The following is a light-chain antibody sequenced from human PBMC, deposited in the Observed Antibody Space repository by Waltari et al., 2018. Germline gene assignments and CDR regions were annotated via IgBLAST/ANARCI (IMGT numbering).Light chain of an antibody. V-gene: IGLV2-8*01. J-gene: IGLJ3*02. CDR1: SSAAGGHNY. Sequence: QSALTQPPSASGSPGQSVTISRTGTSSAAGGHNYVSWYQQYPGKAPKLMIYEVTKRPSGVPDRFYGSRSGNTASLTVSGLQAEDEADYYCSSYAGSNNWVFGGGTKLTVL. CDR3: SSYAGSNNWV. CDR2: EVT.